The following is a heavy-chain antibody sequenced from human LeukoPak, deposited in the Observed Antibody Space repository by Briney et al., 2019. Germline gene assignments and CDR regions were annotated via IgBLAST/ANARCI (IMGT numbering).Heavy chain of an antibody. D-gene: IGHD2-2*02. CDR3: AREPAAIRLYYMDV. V-gene: IGHV1-46*01. CDR2: INPSGGST. Sequence: GASVKVSCKASGYTFTSYYMHWVRQAPGQGLERMGIINPSGGSTSYAQKFQGRVTMTRDMSTSTVYMELSSLRSEDTAVYYCAREPAAIRLYYMDVWGKGPRSPSP. CDR1: GYTFTSYY. J-gene: IGHJ6*03.